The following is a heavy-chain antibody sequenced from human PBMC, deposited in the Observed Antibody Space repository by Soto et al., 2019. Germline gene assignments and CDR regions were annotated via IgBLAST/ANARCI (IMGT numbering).Heavy chain of an antibody. Sequence: QVQLVESGGGVVQPGRSLRLSCAASGFTFSSYGMHWVRQAPGKGLEWVAVISDDGSNKYYADSVNGRFTISRDNSKNTLYLQMNSLRAEDTAVYYCAKDRDTMVRGVPDYWGQGTLVTVSS. CDR1: GFTFSSYG. D-gene: IGHD3-10*01. J-gene: IGHJ4*02. V-gene: IGHV3-30*18. CDR2: ISDDGSNK. CDR3: AKDRDTMVRGVPDY.